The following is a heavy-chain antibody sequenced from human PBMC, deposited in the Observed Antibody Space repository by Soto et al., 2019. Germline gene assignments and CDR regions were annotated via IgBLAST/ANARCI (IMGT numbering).Heavy chain of an antibody. D-gene: IGHD2-15*01. Sequence: KPSETLSLTCTVSGGSIYRSGYYWGWIRQPPGRGLEWIGNIDYNGVTYSNPSLKSRVTISRDTSKNQSSLKLTSVTAADTALYYCGKVLVGATGHTDSDSWGPGTLVTVSS. CDR2: IDYNGVT. CDR3: GKVLVGATGHTDSDS. J-gene: IGHJ4*02. V-gene: IGHV4-39*01. CDR1: GGSIYRSGYY.